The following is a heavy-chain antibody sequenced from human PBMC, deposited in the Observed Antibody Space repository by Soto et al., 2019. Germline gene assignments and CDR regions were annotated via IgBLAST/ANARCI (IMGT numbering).Heavy chain of an antibody. CDR2: IRPYNGNK. Sequence: AAVRVSYKACGWCFRNYGISWVEQAPGQGLEWMGWIRPYNGNKKYALKFEGRVTMITDTLTRTAYMELRSLRPDDTAVYYCARDISYSDSSGYYYAFDDWGQGTLVTVSS. V-gene: IGHV1-18*01. CDR3: ARDISYSDSSGYYYAFDD. CDR1: GWCFRNYG. J-gene: IGHJ4*02. D-gene: IGHD3-22*01.